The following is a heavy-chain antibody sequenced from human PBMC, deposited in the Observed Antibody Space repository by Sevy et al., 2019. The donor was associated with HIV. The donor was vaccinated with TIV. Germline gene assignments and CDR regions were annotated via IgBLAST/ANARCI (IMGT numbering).Heavy chain of an antibody. CDR1: GGSISSYY. D-gene: IGHD3-10*01. CDR3: ARDVYYYGSGSYSYNWFDP. J-gene: IGHJ5*02. CDR2: IYTSGST. V-gene: IGHV4-4*07. Sequence: SETLSLTCTVSGGSISSYYWSWIRQPAGKGLEWIGRIYTSGSTNYNPSLKSRVTISVDTSKNQFSLKLSSVTAADTAVHYCARDVYYYGSGSYSYNWFDPWGQGTLVTVSS.